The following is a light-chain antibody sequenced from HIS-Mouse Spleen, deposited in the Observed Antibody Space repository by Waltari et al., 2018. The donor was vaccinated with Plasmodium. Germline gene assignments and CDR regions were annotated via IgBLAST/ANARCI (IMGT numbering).Light chain of an antibody. CDR2: DAS. CDR3: QQYDNLPLT. V-gene: IGKV1-33*01. CDR1: QDISNY. J-gene: IGKJ4*01. Sequence: DIQMTQSPSSLSASVGDRVTITCQASQDISNYLNWYQQKPGKATTLLIYDASNLETGVPSRFSGSGSGTDFTFTISSLQPEDIATYYCQQYDNLPLTFGGGTKVEIK.